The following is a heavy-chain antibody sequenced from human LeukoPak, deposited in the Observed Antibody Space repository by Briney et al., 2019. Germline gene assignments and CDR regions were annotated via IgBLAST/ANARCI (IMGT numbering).Heavy chain of an antibody. J-gene: IGHJ3*02. V-gene: IGHV1-69*06. CDR3: ARARWNEAEVGASDI. CDR1: GYTFTSYG. Sequence: SVKVSCKASGYTFTSYGISWVRQAPGQGLEWMGGIIPIFGTANYAQKFQGRVTITADKSTSTAYMELSSLRTEETAVYYCARARWNEAEVGASDIWGQGTMVTVSS. D-gene: IGHD1-1*01. CDR2: IIPIFGTA.